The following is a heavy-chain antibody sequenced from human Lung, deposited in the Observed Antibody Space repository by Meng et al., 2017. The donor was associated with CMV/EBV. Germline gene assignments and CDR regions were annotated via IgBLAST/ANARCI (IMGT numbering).Heavy chain of an antibody. D-gene: IGHD6-13*01. V-gene: IGHV1-69*10. CDR1: GGTFSSYA. CDR2: IIPILGIA. CDR3: ATDNIAAQANWFDP. J-gene: IGHJ5*02. Sequence: SVXVSCKASGGTFSSYAISWVRQAPGQGLEWMGGIIPILGIANYAQKFQGRVTITADKSTSTAYMELSSLRSEDTAVYYCATDNIAAQANWFDPWGQGILVTVSS.